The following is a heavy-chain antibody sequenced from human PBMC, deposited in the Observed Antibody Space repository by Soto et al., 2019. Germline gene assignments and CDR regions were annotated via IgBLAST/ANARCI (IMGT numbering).Heavy chain of an antibody. CDR3: ARDYCSSTKFSRYNYFDF. CDR1: NYTFTYYG. V-gene: IGHV1-18*04. CDR2: ISAYSGYT. D-gene: IGHD2-2*01. Sequence: QVHLEQSGVEVKKPGASVKVSCKASNYTFTYYGISWVRQAPGQGLEWMGWISAYSGYTNYAQNLQGRVFMTTDTSTNTAYLELRSLRSDDTAMYYCARDYCSSTKFSRYNYFDFWSERTLITVSS. J-gene: IGHJ4*02.